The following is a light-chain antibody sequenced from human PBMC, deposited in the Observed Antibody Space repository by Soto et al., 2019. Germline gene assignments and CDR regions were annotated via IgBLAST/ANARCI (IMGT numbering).Light chain of an antibody. J-gene: IGKJ1*01. V-gene: IGKV3-20*01. CDR2: DIS. CDR3: QQYGNSPWA. CDR1: QSITASY. Sequence: EIVLTQSPGTLSLSPGERATLSCRASQSITASYLAWYQQKPGRTPRLLIHDISRRATGTPDRFSGSGSGTDFTLNISRLEPEDFAEYYCQQYGNSPWAFGQGTKV.